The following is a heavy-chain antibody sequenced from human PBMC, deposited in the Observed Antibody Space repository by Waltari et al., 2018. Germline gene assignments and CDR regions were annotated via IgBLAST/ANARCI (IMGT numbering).Heavy chain of an antibody. J-gene: IGHJ3*02. CDR2: INHSGST. D-gene: IGHD3-22*01. Sequence: QVQLQQWGAGLLKPSETLSLTCAVYGGSFSGYYWSWIRQPPGKGLEWIGEINHSGSTNYNPSLKSRVTISVDTSKNQFSLKLSSVTAADTAVYYCARTPTKYYYDSSGYYAFDSWGQVTMVTVSS. CDR3: ARTPTKYYYDSSGYYAFDS. CDR1: GGSFSGYY. V-gene: IGHV4-34*01.